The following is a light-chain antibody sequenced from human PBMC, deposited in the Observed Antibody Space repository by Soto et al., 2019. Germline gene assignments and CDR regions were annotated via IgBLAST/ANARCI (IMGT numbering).Light chain of an antibody. CDR3: QQRSNWPPIT. CDR1: QSVSSY. CDR2: DAS. V-gene: IGKV3-11*01. Sequence: ETVLTQSPVTLSLYPGERATLSCRASQSVSSYLAWYQQKPGQAPRLLIYDASNRATGIPARFSGSGSGTDFTLTISSLEPEDFAVYFCQQRSNWPPITFGQGTRLEI. J-gene: IGKJ5*01.